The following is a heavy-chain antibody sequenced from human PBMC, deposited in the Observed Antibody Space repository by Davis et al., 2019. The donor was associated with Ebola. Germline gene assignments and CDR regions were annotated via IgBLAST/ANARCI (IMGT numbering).Heavy chain of an antibody. Sequence: GGSLRLSCAASGFTFSSYAMSCVRQAPGKGLEWVSSISSSSSYIYYADSVKGRFTISRDNAKNSLYLQMNSLRAEDTAVYYCARESGPSFFDYWGQGTLVTVSS. J-gene: IGHJ4*02. CDR2: ISSSSSYI. CDR3: ARESGPSFFDY. CDR1: GFTFSSYA. V-gene: IGHV3-21*01. D-gene: IGHD1-26*01.